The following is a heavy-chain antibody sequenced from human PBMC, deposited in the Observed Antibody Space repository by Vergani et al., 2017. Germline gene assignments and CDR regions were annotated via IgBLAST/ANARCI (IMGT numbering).Heavy chain of an antibody. V-gene: IGHV1-2*02. J-gene: IGHJ5*02. CDR2: INPNSGGT. Sequence: QVQLVQSGAEVKKPGASVKVSCKASGYTFTGYYMHWVRQAPGQGLEWMGWINPNSGGTNYAQKFQGRVTMTRDTSISTAYMELSRLRSDDTAVYYCAREWFGENKHHGGWFDPWGQGTLVTVSS. CDR3: AREWFGENKHHGGWFDP. D-gene: IGHD3-10*01. CDR1: GYTFTGYY.